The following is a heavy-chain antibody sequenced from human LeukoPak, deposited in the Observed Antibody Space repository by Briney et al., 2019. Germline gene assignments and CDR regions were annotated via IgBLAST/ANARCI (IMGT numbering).Heavy chain of an antibody. Sequence: GGSLRLSCAASGFTVSSNYMSWVRQAPGKGLEWVSVIYSGGSTYYADSVKGRFTISRDNSKNTLYLQMNSLRAEDTAVCYCARDAPSQYYYYGMDVWGQGTTVTVSS. CDR3: ARDAPSQYYYYGMDV. CDR1: GFTVSSNY. V-gene: IGHV3-66*02. J-gene: IGHJ6*02. CDR2: IYSGGST.